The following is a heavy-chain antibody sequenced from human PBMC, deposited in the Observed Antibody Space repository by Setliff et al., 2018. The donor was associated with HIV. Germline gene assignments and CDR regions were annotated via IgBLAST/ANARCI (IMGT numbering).Heavy chain of an antibody. V-gene: IGHV4-38-2*02. J-gene: IGHJ4*02. Sequence: PSETLSLTCAVSGYSISSGYYWGWIRQPPGKGLEWIGSIYHSGTTYYNPSLKSRVTISLDTSKNQFSLKLNSVTAADTAVYYCARDSPDCSGGSCRDYWGQGTLVTVSS. CDR2: IYHSGTT. CDR3: ARDSPDCSGGSCRDY. CDR1: GYSISSGYY. D-gene: IGHD2-15*01.